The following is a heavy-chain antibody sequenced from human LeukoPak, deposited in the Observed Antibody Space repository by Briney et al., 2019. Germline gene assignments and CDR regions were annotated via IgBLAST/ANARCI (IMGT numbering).Heavy chain of an antibody. CDR3: ARRIAAAGTGAFDI. CDR2: MNTNSGNT. D-gene: IGHD6-13*01. CDR1: GYTFTSYD. V-gene: IGHV1-8*03. Sequence: ASVKVSCKASGYTFTSYDMNWVRQATGQGLEWMGWMNTNSGNTGYAQKFQGRVTITRNTSISTAYMELSSLRAEDTAVYYCARRIAAAGTGAFDIWGQGTMVTVSS. J-gene: IGHJ3*02.